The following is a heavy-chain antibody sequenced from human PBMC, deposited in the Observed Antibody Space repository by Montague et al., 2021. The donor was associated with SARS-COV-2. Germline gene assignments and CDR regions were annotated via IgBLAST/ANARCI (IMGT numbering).Heavy chain of an antibody. J-gene: IGHJ4*02. D-gene: IGHD6-13*01. Sequence: SETRSLTCAVSGASVSSINWWSWARQPPGRGLEWIAEIHHTGITNFNPSLRSRVSISLDSSKNQLSLTLISVTAADTAIYYCASHPVFQQLYSWGQGTLVSVSS. V-gene: IGHV4-4*02. CDR1: GASVSSINW. CDR3: ASHPVFQQLYS. CDR2: IHHTGIT.